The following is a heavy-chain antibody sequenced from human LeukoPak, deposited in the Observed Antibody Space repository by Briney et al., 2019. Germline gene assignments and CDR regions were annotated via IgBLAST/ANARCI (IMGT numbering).Heavy chain of an antibody. V-gene: IGHV4-31*03. CDR1: GGSISSGGYY. D-gene: IGHD3-22*01. CDR3: ASGGRRSVYYSFDI. J-gene: IGHJ3*02. CDR2: IYYSGST. Sequence: SETLSLTCTVSGGSISSGGYYWSWIRQHPGKGLEWIGYIYYSGSTYYNPSLKSRVTISVDTSKHQFSLKLSSVTAADTAGYYCASGGRRSVYYSFDIWGQGTMVTVSS.